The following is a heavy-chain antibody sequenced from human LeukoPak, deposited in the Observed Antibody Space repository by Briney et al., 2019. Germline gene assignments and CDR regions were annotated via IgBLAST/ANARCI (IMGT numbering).Heavy chain of an antibody. D-gene: IGHD3-22*01. CDR2: IYYGGST. Sequence: SQTLSLTCTVSGGSISSGGYYWSWIRQHPGKGLEWIGYIYYGGSTYYNPSLKSRVTISIDTSKNQFSLKLSSVTAADTAVYYCARGGGSSGYFYFDYWGQGTLVTVSS. CDR3: ARGGGSSGYFYFDY. CDR1: GGSISSGGYY. V-gene: IGHV4-31*03. J-gene: IGHJ4*02.